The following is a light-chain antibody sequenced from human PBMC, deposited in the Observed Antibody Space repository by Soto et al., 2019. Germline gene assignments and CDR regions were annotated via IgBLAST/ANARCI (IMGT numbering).Light chain of an antibody. CDR3: TSYTSSSTLDV. Sequence: QSAVTQPACVSGSPGQSITISCTGTSSDVGGYNYVSWYQQHPGKAPKLMIYEVSNRPLGVSNRFSGSKSGNTASLTISGLQAEDEADYYCTSYTSSSTLDVFGTGTKSPP. CDR1: SSDVGGYNY. J-gene: IGLJ1*01. V-gene: IGLV2-14*01. CDR2: EVS.